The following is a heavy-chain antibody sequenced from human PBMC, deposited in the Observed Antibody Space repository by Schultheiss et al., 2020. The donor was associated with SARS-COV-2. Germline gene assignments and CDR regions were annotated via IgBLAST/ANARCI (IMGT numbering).Heavy chain of an antibody. V-gene: IGHV4-59*01. J-gene: IGHJ3*01. CDR3: ARCARGEYEAFDV. CDR1: GDSISPNY. D-gene: IGHD2-21*01. CDR2: VYYDGGI. Sequence: SETLSLTCSVSGDSISPNYWIWIRQSPGKGLQWLGLVYYDGGIIYNASLRSRLTISVDTSKNQFSLKMRSLTAADTAIYYCARCARGEYEAFDVWGRGTMVTVSS.